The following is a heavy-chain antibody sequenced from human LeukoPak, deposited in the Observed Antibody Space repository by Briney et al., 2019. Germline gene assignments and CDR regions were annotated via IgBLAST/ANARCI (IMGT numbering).Heavy chain of an antibody. CDR3: ARQDGNSKYYFDY. D-gene: IGHD1-1*01. CDR2: IYPGDSDT. CDR1: GYSFTYYW. J-gene: IGHJ4*02. Sequence: GESLKISCKGSGYSFTYYWIGWVRQMPGKGLEWIGIIYPGDSDTRYTPSFQGQVTISVDKSISTAYLQWSSVKASDTSMYYCARQDGNSKYYFDYWGQGTLVTVSS. V-gene: IGHV5-51*01.